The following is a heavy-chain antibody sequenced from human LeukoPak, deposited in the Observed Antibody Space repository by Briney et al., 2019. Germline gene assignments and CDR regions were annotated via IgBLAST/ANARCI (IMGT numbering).Heavy chain of an antibody. D-gene: IGHD3-16*01. V-gene: IGHV3-23*01. Sequence: PGGSLRLSCAASGLTFNSHAMTWVRQAPGKGLEWVSAISGIGGSTFYADFVKGRFTISRDNSKNTLYLQMNTLRPEDTALYYCAKPSKAVMYYFDYWGQGTLVTVSS. CDR1: GLTFNSHA. CDR2: ISGIGGST. J-gene: IGHJ4*02. CDR3: AKPSKAVMYYFDY.